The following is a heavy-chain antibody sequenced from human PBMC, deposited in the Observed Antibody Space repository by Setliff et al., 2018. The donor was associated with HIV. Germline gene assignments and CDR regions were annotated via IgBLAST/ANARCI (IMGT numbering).Heavy chain of an antibody. J-gene: IGHJ5*02. D-gene: IGHD6-19*01. Sequence: SVKVSCKASGGTFSSYAISWVRQAPGQGLEWMGGIIPIFGTANYAQKFQGRVTITADESTSTAYMELSSLRSEDTAVYYCARSIPGPAINSGRIKNWFDPWGEGTLVTVSS. CDR3: ARSIPGPAINSGRIKNWFDP. CDR1: GGTFSSYA. V-gene: IGHV1-69*13. CDR2: IIPIFGTA.